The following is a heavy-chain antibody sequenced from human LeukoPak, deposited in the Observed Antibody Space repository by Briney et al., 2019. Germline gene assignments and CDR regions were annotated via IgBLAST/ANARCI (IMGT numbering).Heavy chain of an antibody. CDR3: ARVYYYGSGSNYYYQMDV. J-gene: IGHJ6*03. CDR1: GGSISSYY. CDR2: IYYSGST. D-gene: IGHD3-10*01. Sequence: SETLSLTCTVSGGSISSYYWSWLRQPPGKGLEWIGYIYYSGSTNYNPSLKSRVTISVDTSKNQFSLKLNSVTAADTAIYYCARVYYYGSGSNYYYQMDVWGKGTTVTVSS. V-gene: IGHV4-59*01.